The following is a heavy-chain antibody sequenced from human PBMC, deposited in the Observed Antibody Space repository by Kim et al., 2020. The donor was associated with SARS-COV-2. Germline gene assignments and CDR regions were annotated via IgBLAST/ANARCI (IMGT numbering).Heavy chain of an antibody. J-gene: IGHJ4*02. CDR1: GFTFNIYA. CDR3: ARTFSGYYSHFDY. Sequence: GGSLRLSCAASGFTFNIYAMHWVRQAPGKALEWVAVISYDGSNKYYADSVKGRFTISRDNSKNTLFLQMNSLRAEDTAVYYCARTFSGYYSHFDYWGQGTLVTVSS. CDR2: ISYDGSNK. D-gene: IGHD3-22*01. V-gene: IGHV3-30*04.